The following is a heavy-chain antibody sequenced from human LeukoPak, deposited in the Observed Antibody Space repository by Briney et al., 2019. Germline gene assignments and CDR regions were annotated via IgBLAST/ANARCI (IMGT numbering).Heavy chain of an antibody. J-gene: IGHJ5*02. D-gene: IGHD3-10*01. V-gene: IGHV3-23*01. CDR2: ISGSSGNI. CDR3: AKDRFGSGSPNWFGP. Sequence: GGSLRLSCTASGFTFNNYAMSWVRQAPGKGPEWVAAISGSSGNIFYADSLKGRFTISRDNSKNTLFLNMTSLRADDTAVYYCAKDRFGSGSPNWFGPWGQGTLVTVSS. CDR1: GFTFNNYA.